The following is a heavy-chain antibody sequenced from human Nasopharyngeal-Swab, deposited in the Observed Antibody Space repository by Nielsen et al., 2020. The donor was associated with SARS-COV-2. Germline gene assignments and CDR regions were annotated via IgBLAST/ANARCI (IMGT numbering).Heavy chain of an antibody. CDR1: GFSVSNNY. CDR2: IYSFGST. Sequence: GESLKISCAASGFSVSNNYMSWVRQAPGRGLEWVSVIYSFGSTYDAGSLRGRFTISRDSSKNTLYLQMNNLRAEDTAVYYCARGIYESDVPYMDVWGKGTTVTVSS. V-gene: IGHV3-53*01. D-gene: IGHD2/OR15-2a*01. J-gene: IGHJ6*03. CDR3: ARGIYESDVPYMDV.